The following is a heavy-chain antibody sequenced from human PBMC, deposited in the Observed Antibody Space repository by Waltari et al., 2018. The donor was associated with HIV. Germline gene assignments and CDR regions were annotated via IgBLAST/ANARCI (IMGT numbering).Heavy chain of an antibody. CDR1: GYTFTGYH. CDR3: ARVPGPNWFDP. V-gene: IGHV1-2*02. CDR2: INPNIGGT. J-gene: IGHJ5*02. Sequence: QVQLVQSGAEVKNPGASVKGPCQASGYTFTGYHMHSVRQAPGQGLEWMGWINPNIGGTNYAQKVQGRVTMTRDTSISTAYMELSRLRSDDTAVYYCARVPGPNWFDPWGQGTLVTVSS.